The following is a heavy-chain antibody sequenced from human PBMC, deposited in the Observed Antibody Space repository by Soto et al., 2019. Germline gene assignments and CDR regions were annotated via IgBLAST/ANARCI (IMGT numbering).Heavy chain of an antibody. J-gene: IGHJ4*02. CDR3: ARWCPNSSYAGWLVY. Sequence: RSLTCTVSGDSISSSSYNWGLTRQPPGEGQEWSGIIYYNGRTYYKPSLKSRVTISIDTSKNQFSLKLRSMTAADTAVYYCARWCPNSSYAGWLVYWGQGTLVTVSS. CDR1: GDSISSSSYN. CDR2: IYYNGRT. V-gene: IGHV4-39*01. D-gene: IGHD6-19*01.